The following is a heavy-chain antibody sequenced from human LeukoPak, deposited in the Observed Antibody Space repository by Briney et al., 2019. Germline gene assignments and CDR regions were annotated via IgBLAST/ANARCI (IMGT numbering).Heavy chain of an antibody. D-gene: IGHD6-19*01. V-gene: IGHV3-53*01. CDR2: IYTAGNT. J-gene: IGHJ5*02. CDR1: GFTVSSNH. Sequence: PGGSLRLSCAASGFTVSSNHMTWVRQAPGKGLEWVSVIYTAGNTYYADSVKGRFTMSRDNAKNSLYLQMDSLRAEDSAVYYCARELATSGFDPWGQGTLITVSA. CDR3: ARELATSGFDP.